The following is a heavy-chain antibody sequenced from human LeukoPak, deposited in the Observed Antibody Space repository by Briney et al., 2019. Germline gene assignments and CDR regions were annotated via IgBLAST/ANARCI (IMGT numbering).Heavy chain of an antibody. J-gene: IGHJ4*02. D-gene: IGHD5-18*01. Sequence: GGSLRLSCAASGFTVSSNYMIWVRQAPGKGLEWVSVIYSGGTTYYADSVQGRFTISRDNSKNTVYLQMNSLRAEDTAVYYCARGTIQLWWDYWGQGNLGTVSS. CDR2: IYSGGTT. CDR3: ARGTIQLWWDY. V-gene: IGHV3-53*01. CDR1: GFTVSSNY.